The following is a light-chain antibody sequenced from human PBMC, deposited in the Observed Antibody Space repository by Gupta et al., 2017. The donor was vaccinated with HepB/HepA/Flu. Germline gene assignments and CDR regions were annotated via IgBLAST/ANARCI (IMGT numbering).Light chain of an antibody. Sequence: SSEVTQSPSISVPTGQTTRNSSPGETVAKHYSNWYQQKPGQAPVLVIYKDSERPSGIPDRFSGSSSGTTVTLIISGVQAEDEADYYCQSTDSSDTYGVFGGGTKLTVL. CDR1: TVAKHY. V-gene: IGLV3-25*03. CDR2: KDS. CDR3: QSTDSSDTYGV. J-gene: IGLJ3*02.